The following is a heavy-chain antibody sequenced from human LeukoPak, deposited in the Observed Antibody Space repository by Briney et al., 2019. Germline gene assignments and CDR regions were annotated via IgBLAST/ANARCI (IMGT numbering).Heavy chain of an antibody. CDR2: ISSSSHI. V-gene: IGHV3-21*01. CDR1: GFTFSSYS. CDR3: ARDSIAARRMDY. J-gene: IGHJ4*02. Sequence: GGSLRLSCAASGFTFSSYSMNWVRQAPGKGLEWVSSISSSSHIYYADSVQGRFTISRDNAKNSLYLQMNSLRAEDTAVYYCARDSIAARRMDYWGQGTLVTVSS. D-gene: IGHD6-6*01.